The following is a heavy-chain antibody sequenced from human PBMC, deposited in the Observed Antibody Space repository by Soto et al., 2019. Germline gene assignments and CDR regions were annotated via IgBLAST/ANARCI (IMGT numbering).Heavy chain of an antibody. CDR2: IDSDGSST. D-gene: IGHD3-10*01. Sequence: GGSLRLSCAASGFTFSSYWMHWVRQAPGKGLVWVSRIDSDGSSTSYADSVKGRFTISRDNAKNTLYLQMNSLRAEDTAVYYCARDAAALYYGLPNWFDPWGQGTLVTVSS. J-gene: IGHJ5*02. CDR3: ARDAAALYYGLPNWFDP. V-gene: IGHV3-74*01. CDR1: GFTFSSYW.